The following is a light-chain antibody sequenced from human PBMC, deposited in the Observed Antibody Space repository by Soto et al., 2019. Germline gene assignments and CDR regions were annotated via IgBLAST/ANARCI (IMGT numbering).Light chain of an antibody. CDR3: QQSYSTPRT. CDR1: QSISSY. J-gene: IGKJ1*01. Sequence: DIQMTQSPSSLSAPVGDRVTITCRASQSISSYLNWYQQKPGKAPKLLIYAASSLQSGVPSRFSGSGSRTDFTLTISSLQPEDFATYYCQQSYSTPRTFGQGTKVDIK. CDR2: AAS. V-gene: IGKV1-39*01.